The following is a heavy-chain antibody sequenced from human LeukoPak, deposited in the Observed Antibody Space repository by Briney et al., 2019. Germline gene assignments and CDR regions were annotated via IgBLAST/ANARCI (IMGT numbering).Heavy chain of an antibody. D-gene: IGHD3-3*01. CDR2: SSGDGGNT. Sequence: GGSLRLPCAASGFSLRSFAMSWVRQAPGKGLEWVSASSGDGGNTDYANSVKGRFTISRDNSKNTIYLQMNSLRADDTAVYYCAKQGRNDFVDSWGQGTLVTVSS. J-gene: IGHJ4*02. V-gene: IGHV3-23*01. CDR3: AKQGRNDFVDS. CDR1: GFSLRSFA.